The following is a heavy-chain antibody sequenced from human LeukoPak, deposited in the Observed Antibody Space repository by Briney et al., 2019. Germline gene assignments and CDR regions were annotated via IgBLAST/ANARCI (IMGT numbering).Heavy chain of an antibody. CDR1: GFTFSSYW. J-gene: IGHJ4*02. CDR2: IKQDGSEK. V-gene: IGHV3-7*01. CDR3: ARDPLAIVGATGY. Sequence: GGSLRLSCAASGFTFSSYWMSWVRQAPGKGLEWVANIKQDGSEKYYVDSVKGRFTISRDNAKNSLYLQMNSLRAEGTAVYYCARDPLAIVGATGYWGQGTLVTVSS. D-gene: IGHD1-26*01.